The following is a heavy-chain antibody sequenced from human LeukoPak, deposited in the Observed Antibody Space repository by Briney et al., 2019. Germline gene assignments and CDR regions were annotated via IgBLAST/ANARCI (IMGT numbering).Heavy chain of an antibody. V-gene: IGHV1-8*01. J-gene: IGHJ3*02. CDR2: MNPNSGNT. CDR3: ARRNDVDAFDI. D-gene: IGHD1-1*01. Sequence: ASVKVSCKASGYTFTSYDINWARQATGQGLEWMGWMNPNSGNTGYAQKFQGRVTMTRNTSISTAYMELSSLRSEDTAAYYCARRNDVDAFDIWGQGTMVTVSS. CDR1: GYTFTSYD.